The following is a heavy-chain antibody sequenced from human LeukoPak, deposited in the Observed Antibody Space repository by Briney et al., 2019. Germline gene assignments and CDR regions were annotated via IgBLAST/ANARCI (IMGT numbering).Heavy chain of an antibody. CDR1: GGSFSGYY. CDR2: IYYSGST. V-gene: IGHV4-59*12. CDR3: ARAIVGEFDY. D-gene: IGHD2-15*01. J-gene: IGHJ4*02. Sequence: SETLSLTCAVYGGSFSGYYWSWIRQPPGKGLEWIGYIYYSGSTNYNPSLKSRVNISVDTSKNQFSLKLSSVTAADTAVYYCARAIVGEFDYWGQGTLVTVSS.